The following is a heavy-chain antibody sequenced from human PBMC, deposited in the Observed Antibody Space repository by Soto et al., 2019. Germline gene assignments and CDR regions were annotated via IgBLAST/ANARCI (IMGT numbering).Heavy chain of an antibody. V-gene: IGHV4-31*03. CDR2: IYFNGVT. Sequence: TLSLTCTVSGGSITNDGYYWTWIRQHPGKGLEWIGYIYFNGVTYYNPSLASRVTISVDRSKHQFYVNLTSVTAADTAVYYCARQAQTNLDAFEIWGQGTMVTVSS. D-gene: IGHD1-7*01. CDR3: ARQAQTNLDAFEI. CDR1: GGSITNDGYY. J-gene: IGHJ3*02.